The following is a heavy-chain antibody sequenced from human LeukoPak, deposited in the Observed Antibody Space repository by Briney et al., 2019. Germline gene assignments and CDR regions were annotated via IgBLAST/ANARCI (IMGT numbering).Heavy chain of an antibody. CDR3: ARGWMHSSSFMFDP. D-gene: IGHD6-13*01. V-gene: IGHV4-30-2*01. CDR2: IYHSGST. CDR1: GGSISSGGYS. J-gene: IGHJ5*02. Sequence: PSETLSLTCAVSGGSISSGGYSWSWIRQPPGKGLEWIGYIYHSGSTYYNPSLKCRVTISVDRSRNQFSLKLSSVTAADTAVYYCARGWMHSSSFMFDPWGQGTLVTVSS.